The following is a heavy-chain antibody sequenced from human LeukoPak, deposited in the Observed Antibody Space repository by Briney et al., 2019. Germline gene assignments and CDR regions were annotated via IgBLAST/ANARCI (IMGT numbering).Heavy chain of an antibody. Sequence: ASVKVSCKASGYTFTGFYMHWVRQAPGQGLEWMGIINPSGGNTNYAQKFQGRVAMTRDTSTSTVYMELSSLRSEDTAVYYGARDRIGTGTTPGNYWGQGTLVTVSS. CDR3: ARDRIGTGTTPGNY. CDR1: GYTFTGFY. V-gene: IGHV1-46*01. D-gene: IGHD1-1*01. J-gene: IGHJ4*02. CDR2: INPSGGNT.